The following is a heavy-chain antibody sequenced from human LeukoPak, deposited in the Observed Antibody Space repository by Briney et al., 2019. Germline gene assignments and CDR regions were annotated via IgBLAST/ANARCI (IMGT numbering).Heavy chain of an antibody. CDR1: GYTFTGYY. J-gene: IGHJ4*02. V-gene: IGHV1-2*02. CDR2: INPNSGGT. D-gene: IGHD6-6*01. CDR3: ARGLGKRVSGFNY. Sequence: ASVKVSCKASGYTFTGYYMHWVRRAPGQGLEWMGWINPNSGGTNYAQKFQGRVTITRNTSISTAYMELSSLRSEDTAVYYCARGLGKRVSGFNYWGQGTLVTVSS.